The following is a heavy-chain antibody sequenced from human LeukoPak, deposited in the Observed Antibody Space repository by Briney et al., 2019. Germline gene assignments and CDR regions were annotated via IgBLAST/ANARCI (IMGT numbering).Heavy chain of an antibody. V-gene: IGHV1-69*13. D-gene: IGHD2-8*02. CDR1: GGTFSSYA. J-gene: IGHJ3*02. CDR3: ARGKYQISIFCTRGKCYPGAFDI. CDR2: IIPIFGTA. Sequence: SVKVSCKASGGTFSSYAISWVRQAPGQGLEWMGGIIPIFGTANYAQKFQGRVTITADESTSTAYMELSSLRSEDTAVYYCARGKYQISIFCTRGKCYPGAFDIWGRGTMATVSS.